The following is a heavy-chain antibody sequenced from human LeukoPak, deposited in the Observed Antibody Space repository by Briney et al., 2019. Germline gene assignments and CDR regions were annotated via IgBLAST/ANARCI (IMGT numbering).Heavy chain of an antibody. J-gene: IGHJ3*02. V-gene: IGHV4-34*01. CDR3: AREEAGGYGIFVTRTPGAFDI. Sequence: SETLSLTCAVYGGSFNGYYWSWIRQPPGKGLEWIGEINHSGSTNYNPSLKSRVTISVDTSKNQFSLKLSSVTAADTAVYYCAREEAGGYGIFVTRTPGAFDIWGQGTMVTVSS. CDR2: INHSGST. D-gene: IGHD3-9*01. CDR1: GGSFNGYY.